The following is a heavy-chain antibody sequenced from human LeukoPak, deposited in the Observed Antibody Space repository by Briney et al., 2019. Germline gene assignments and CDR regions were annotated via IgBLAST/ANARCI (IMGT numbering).Heavy chain of an antibody. V-gene: IGHV3-30*18. CDR1: GFTFSSYG. J-gene: IGHJ4*02. CDR2: ISYDGSNK. Sequence: PGGSLRLSCAASGFTFSSYGMHWVRQAPGKGLEWVAVISYDGSNKYYADSVKGRFTISRDNSKNTLYLQMNSLRAEDTAAYYCAKDWYGSGSYDYWGQGTLVTVSS. CDR3: AKDWYGSGSYDY. D-gene: IGHD3-10*01.